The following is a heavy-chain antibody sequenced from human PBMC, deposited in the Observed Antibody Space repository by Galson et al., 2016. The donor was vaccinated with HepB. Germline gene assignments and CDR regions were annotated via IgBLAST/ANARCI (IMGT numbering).Heavy chain of an antibody. CDR1: GFSFSSFA. CDR2: ISGSGDIT. J-gene: IGHJ5*02. Sequence: SLRLSCAASGFSFSSFAMSWVRQAPGKGLEWVSVISGSGDITHYADSVKGRFAISRDNSKNTLYLQMNSLRVEDTAMYYCARGSYSGLGSYGWFDPRGQGALVTVSS. V-gene: IGHV3-23*01. CDR3: ARGSYSGLGSYGWFDP. D-gene: IGHD3-10*01.